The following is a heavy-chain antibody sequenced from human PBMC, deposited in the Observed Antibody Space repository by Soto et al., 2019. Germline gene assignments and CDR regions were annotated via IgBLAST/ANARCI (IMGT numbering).Heavy chain of an antibody. Sequence: ASVKVSCKASGGTFSSYAISWVRQAPGQGLEWMGGIIPIFGTANYAQKFQGRVTITADESTSTAYMELSSLRSEDTAVYYCARDLSYYDSSGLSAFDIWGQGTMVTVSS. CDR1: GGTFSSYA. V-gene: IGHV1-69*13. D-gene: IGHD3-22*01. CDR2: IIPIFGTA. CDR3: ARDLSYYDSSGLSAFDI. J-gene: IGHJ3*02.